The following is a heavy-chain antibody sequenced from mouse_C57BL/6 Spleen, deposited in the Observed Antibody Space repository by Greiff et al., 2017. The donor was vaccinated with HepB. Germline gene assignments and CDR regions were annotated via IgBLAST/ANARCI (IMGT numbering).Heavy chain of an antibody. CDR2: IDPSDSYT. V-gene: IGHV1-69*01. CDR3: ARKGANWEGYAMDY. D-gene: IGHD4-1*01. Sequence: QVQLQQPGAELVMPGASVKLSCKASGYTFTSYWMHWVKQRPGQGLEWIGEIDPSDSYTNYNQKFKGKSTLTVDKSSSTAYMQLSSLTSEDSAVYYCARKGANWEGYAMDYWGQGTSVTVSS. J-gene: IGHJ4*01. CDR1: GYTFTSYW.